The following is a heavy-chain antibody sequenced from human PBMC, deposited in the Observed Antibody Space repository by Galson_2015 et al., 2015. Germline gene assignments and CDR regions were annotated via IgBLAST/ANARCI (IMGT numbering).Heavy chain of an antibody. CDR3: ARARKSGDSYGIDS. Sequence: VKVSCKASGGTFSRYAVSWVRQAPGQGLEWVGGIIPIFGTANYAQKFQGRVTITADESTSAAYMELGSLISDDTAVYYCARARKSGDSYGIDSWGQGTLVTVSS. CDR1: GGTFSRYA. CDR2: IIPIFGTA. D-gene: IGHD5-18*01. V-gene: IGHV1-69*13. J-gene: IGHJ4*02.